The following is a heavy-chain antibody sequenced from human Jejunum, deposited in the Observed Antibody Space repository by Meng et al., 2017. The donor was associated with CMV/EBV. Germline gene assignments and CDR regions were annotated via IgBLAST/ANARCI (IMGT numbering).Heavy chain of an antibody. Sequence: VSGGSISSYYWSLVRQSPGKGLEWLGYIHSSESTKYNPSLESRVTMSLDRSRNQFSLRLSSVTAADTAVYFCVRGVSPTEWPLEKWGQGTLVTVSS. CDR1: GGSISSYY. CDR2: IHSSEST. D-gene: IGHD3-3*01. V-gene: IGHV4-4*09. CDR3: VRGVSPTEWPLEK. J-gene: IGHJ4*02.